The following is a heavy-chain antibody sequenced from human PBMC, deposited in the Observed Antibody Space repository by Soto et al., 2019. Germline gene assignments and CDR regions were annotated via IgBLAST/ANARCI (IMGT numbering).Heavy chain of an antibody. V-gene: IGHV3-30*18. CDR3: AKDAGSTEYFFAS. Sequence: ESGGGVVQPGRSPRLSCAASGFTFRTYAMHWVRQAPGKGLEWVAVISHDGSNTDYGDSVKGRFTISRDNSKSTLSLQMNSLRPEDTGVYYCAKDAGSTEYFFASWGQGTLVSVSS. CDR1: GFTFRTYA. CDR2: ISHDGSNT. J-gene: IGHJ4*02.